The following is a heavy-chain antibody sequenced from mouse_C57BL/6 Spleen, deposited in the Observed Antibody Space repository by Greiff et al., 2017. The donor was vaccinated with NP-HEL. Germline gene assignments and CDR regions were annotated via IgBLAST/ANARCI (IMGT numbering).Heavy chain of an antibody. Sequence: VQLVESGAELARPGASVKMSCKASGYTFTSYTMHWVKQRPGQGLEWIGYINPSSGYTKYNQKFKDKATLTADKSSSTAYMQLSSLTSEDSAVYYCAITTVVAFDYWGQGTTLTVSS. J-gene: IGHJ2*01. CDR1: GYTFTSYT. CDR3: AITTVVAFDY. D-gene: IGHD1-1*01. CDR2: INPSSGYT. V-gene: IGHV1-4*01.